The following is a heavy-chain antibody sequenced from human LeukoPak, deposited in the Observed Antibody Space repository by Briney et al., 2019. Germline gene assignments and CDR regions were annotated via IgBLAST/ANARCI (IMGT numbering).Heavy chain of an antibody. D-gene: IGHD3-22*01. J-gene: IGHJ4*02. Sequence: SETLSLTCTVSGGSISSSSYYWGWIRQPPGKGLEWIGYIYYSGSTNYNPSLKSRVTISVDTSKNQFSLKLSSVTAADTAVYYCASYDSSVESIGYWGQGTLVTVSS. CDR2: IYYSGST. V-gene: IGHV4-61*05. CDR1: GGSISSSSYY. CDR3: ASYDSSVESIGY.